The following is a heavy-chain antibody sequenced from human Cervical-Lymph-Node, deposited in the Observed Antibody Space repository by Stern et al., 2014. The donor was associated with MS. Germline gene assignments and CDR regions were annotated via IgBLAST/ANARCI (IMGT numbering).Heavy chain of an antibody. CDR3: ARDRGLTHYFYGMDV. V-gene: IGHV3-30*03. J-gene: IGHJ6*02. D-gene: IGHD3-10*01. Sequence: VQLVESGGGVVQPGKSLRLSCAASGFTFSDYGMHWVRQAPGKGLEWVALATYDGSDQFYADSVKGRFTVYRDNSKNTVLLQMTGLRPEDTAVYFCARDRGLTHYFYGMDVWGQGTTVTVSS. CDR2: ATYDGSDQ. CDR1: GFTFSDYG.